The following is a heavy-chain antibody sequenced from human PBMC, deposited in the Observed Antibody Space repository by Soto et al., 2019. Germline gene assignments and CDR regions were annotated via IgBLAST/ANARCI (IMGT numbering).Heavy chain of an antibody. Sequence: QLQLQESGPGLVKPSETLSLTCTVSGGSISSSSYYWGWIRQPPGKGLEWIGSIYYSGSTYYNPSLKSRVTRSVDTSKNQCSLKLSSVTAADTAVYYCASATEYDFWSGYYNDYGMDVWGQGTTVTVSS. CDR1: GGSISSSSYY. CDR2: IYYSGST. J-gene: IGHJ6*02. V-gene: IGHV4-39*01. D-gene: IGHD3-3*01. CDR3: ASATEYDFWSGYYNDYGMDV.